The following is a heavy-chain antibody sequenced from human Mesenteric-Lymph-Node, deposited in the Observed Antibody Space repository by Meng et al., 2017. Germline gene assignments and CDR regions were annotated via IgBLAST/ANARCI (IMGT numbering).Heavy chain of an antibody. CDR1: GFTFSSYW. J-gene: IGHJ4*02. V-gene: IGHV3-74*01. Sequence: GESLKISCAASGFTFSSYWMHWVRQAPGKGLVWVSRINSDGSSTSYADSVKGRFAISRDNAKNTLYLQMNSLRAEDTAVYYCARDFDYVSAYWGQGTLVTVSS. CDR2: INSDGSST. CDR3: ARDFDYVSAY. D-gene: IGHD3-16*01.